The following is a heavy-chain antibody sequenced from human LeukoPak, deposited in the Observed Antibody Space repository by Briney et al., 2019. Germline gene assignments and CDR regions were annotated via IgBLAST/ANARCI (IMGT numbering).Heavy chain of an antibody. CDR3: ARGDFWSGYYLGPYYYMDV. CDR1: GGSISSSSNY. CDR2: IYYSGST. V-gene: IGHV4-39*07. D-gene: IGHD3-3*01. Sequence: ASETLSLTCTVSGGSISSSSNYLGWIRQPPGKGLEWIGSIYYSGSTNYNPSLKSRVTISVDTSKNQFSLKLSSVTAADTAVYYCARGDFWSGYYLGPYYYMDVWGKGTTVTVSS. J-gene: IGHJ6*03.